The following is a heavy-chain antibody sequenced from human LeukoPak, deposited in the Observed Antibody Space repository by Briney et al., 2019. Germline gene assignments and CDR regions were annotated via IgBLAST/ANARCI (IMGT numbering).Heavy chain of an antibody. Sequence: GGSLRLSCAVSGFIFDDYAMHWVRQAPGKGLEWVGRIKSKSNGGTTDYAAPVKGRFTISRDDSKDTLYLQMNSLKTEDTAIYYCTASGYDFWSGYHVNYYMDVWGKGTTVTVSS. CDR3: TASGYDFWSGYHVNYYMDV. V-gene: IGHV3-15*01. D-gene: IGHD3-3*01. J-gene: IGHJ6*03. CDR2: IKSKSNGGTT. CDR1: GFIFDDYA.